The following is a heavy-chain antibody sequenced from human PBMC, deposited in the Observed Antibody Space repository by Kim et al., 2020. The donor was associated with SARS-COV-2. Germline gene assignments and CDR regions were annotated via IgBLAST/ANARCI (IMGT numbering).Heavy chain of an antibody. J-gene: IGHJ6*02. V-gene: IGHV1-24*01. D-gene: IGHD3-10*01. CDR3: ATEPSITMVRGVIRVHYYGMDV. CDR1: GYTLTELS. CDR2: FDPEDGET. Sequence: ASVKVSCKVSGYTLTELSMHWVRQAPGKGLEWMGGFDPEDGETIYAQKFQGRVTMTEDTSTDTAYMELSSLRSEDTAVYYCATEPSITMVRGVIRVHYYGMDVWGQGTTVTVSS.